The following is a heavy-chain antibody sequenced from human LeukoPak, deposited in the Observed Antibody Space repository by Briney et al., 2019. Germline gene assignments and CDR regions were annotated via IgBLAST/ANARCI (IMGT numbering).Heavy chain of an antibody. CDR2: ISYDGSNK. Sequence: PGRSLRLSCAASGFTFSSYGMHWVRQAPGKGLEWVAVISYDGSNKYYADAVKGRFTISRDNSKNTLYMQMNSLRAEDTAVYYCAKDPSEMSYCFDYWGQGTLVTVSS. CDR3: AKDPSEMSYCFDY. CDR1: GFTFSSYG. J-gene: IGHJ4*02. D-gene: IGHD5-24*01. V-gene: IGHV3-30*18.